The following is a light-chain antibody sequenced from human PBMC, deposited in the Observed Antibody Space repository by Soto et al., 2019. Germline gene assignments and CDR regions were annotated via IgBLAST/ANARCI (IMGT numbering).Light chain of an antibody. CDR2: KAS. V-gene: IGKV1-5*03. J-gene: IGKJ4*01. CDR3: QQYKTYSQFT. Sequence: DIQMTQSPSTLSASVGDRVTITCRASQTINSWMAWYQQKPGKAPNLLIYKASSLQSGVPSRFSGSGSGTEFTLTISCLQPDDFATYYCQQYKTYSQFTFGGGTKVEIK. CDR1: QTINSW.